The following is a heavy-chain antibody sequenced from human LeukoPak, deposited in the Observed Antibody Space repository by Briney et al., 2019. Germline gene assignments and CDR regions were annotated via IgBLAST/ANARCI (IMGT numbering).Heavy chain of an antibody. CDR1: GFTLSSYS. D-gene: IGHD6-13*01. CDR3: SRAQEEAAILSSNRYRSYYYDMEV. CDR2: IKQDGSEK. V-gene: IGHV3-7*01. Sequence: GGSLRLSCAASGFTLSSYSINWVRQAPGNGLEWVANIKQDGSEKSYLHSVKRRFTISRDNAQTSFYLQMNSLRAEDTAVYYCSRAQEEAAILSSNRYRSYYYDMEVWGQGATVTLSS. J-gene: IGHJ6*02.